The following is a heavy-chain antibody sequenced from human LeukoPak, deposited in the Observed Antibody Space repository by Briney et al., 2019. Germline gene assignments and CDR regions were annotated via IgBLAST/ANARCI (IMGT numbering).Heavy chain of an antibody. CDR3: AKGSRILPVAYCDY. D-gene: IGHD2-2*01. Sequence: GGSLRLSSEASGFTFSSYAMSWVRQAPGKGLEWVSAISGSGDGTYYADSVKGRFTVSRDNSKNTVYLQMNSLRAEDTAVYYCAKGSRILPVAYCDYWGQGTLVIVSS. CDR2: ISGSGDGT. CDR1: GFTFSSYA. J-gene: IGHJ4*02. V-gene: IGHV3-23*01.